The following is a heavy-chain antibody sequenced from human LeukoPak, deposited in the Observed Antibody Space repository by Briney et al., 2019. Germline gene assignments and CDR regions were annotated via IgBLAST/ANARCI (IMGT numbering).Heavy chain of an antibody. V-gene: IGHV3-30*18. D-gene: IGHD4-11*01. Sequence: GGSLRHSCAASGFTFSSYGMHWVRQAPGKGLEWVAVISYDGSNKYYADSVKGRFTISRDNSKNTLYLQMNSLRAEDTAVYYCAKAFDSISPLDYWGQGTLVTVSS. CDR3: AKAFDSISPLDY. CDR2: ISYDGSNK. CDR1: GFTFSSYG. J-gene: IGHJ4*02.